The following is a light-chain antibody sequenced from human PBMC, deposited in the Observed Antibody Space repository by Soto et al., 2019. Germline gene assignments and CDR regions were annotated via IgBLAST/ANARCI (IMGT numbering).Light chain of an antibody. V-gene: IGKV3-15*01. CDR3: QQYNSWLWT. CDR1: QSVTTN. Sequence: EIVMTQSPATLSVSPGERATLSCRASQSVTTNLAWYQQKPGQAPRLLIYGASTRATGIPARFSGSGSGTEFTLIISSLQSEDSAVYYCQQYNSWLWTFGQGTKVYIK. CDR2: GAS. J-gene: IGKJ1*01.